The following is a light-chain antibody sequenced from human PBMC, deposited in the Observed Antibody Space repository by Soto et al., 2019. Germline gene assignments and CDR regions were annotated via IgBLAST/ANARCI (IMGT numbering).Light chain of an antibody. V-gene: IGKV3-11*01. CDR3: KQRSTWPVT. CDR2: DAS. CDR1: QSVSSY. Sequence: EIVLTQSPATLSLSPGERATLSCRASQSVSSYLAWYQQKPGQAPSIIITDASNRATGIPARFSGSGSGTDFTLTISSMGQEDFAVYDCKQRSTWPVTFGKGPRWKSN. J-gene: IGKJ1*01.